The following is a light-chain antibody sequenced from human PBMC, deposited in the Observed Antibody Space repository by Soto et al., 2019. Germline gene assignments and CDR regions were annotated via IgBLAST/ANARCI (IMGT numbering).Light chain of an antibody. CDR2: AAS. CDR3: QQYDSYPPT. CDR1: QGISSY. J-gene: IGKJ2*01. V-gene: IGKV1-8*01. Sequence: AIRMTQSPSSLSASTGDRVTITCRASQGISSYLAWYQQKPGKAPKLLIYAASTLQSGVPSRFSGSGSGTDFTLTIRCLQSEDFATYYCQQYDSYPPTFGQGTKLEIK.